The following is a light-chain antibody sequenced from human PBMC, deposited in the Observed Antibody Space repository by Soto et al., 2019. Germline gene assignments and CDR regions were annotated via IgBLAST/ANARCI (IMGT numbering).Light chain of an antibody. CDR3: QQSLTMPIT. CDR1: QSINNY. V-gene: IGKV1-39*01. Sequence: DIQMTQSPASLSVSVGDRVTITCGASQSINNYLNWYLQRPGQAPKLLIRSASTLQRGVPSRFSGSGSRTEFTLTIADLQPGDFGTYYCQQSLTMPITFGHGTRLEIK. J-gene: IGKJ5*01. CDR2: SAS.